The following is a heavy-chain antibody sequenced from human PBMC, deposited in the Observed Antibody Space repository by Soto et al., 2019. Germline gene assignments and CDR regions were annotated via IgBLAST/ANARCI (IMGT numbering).Heavy chain of an antibody. CDR3: ARDLSWFGELLPFDP. V-gene: IGHV3-21*01. CDR1: GFTFSSYS. D-gene: IGHD3-10*01. CDR2: ISSSSSYI. Sequence: GGSLRLSCADSGFTFSSYSMNWVRQAPGKGLEWVSSISSSSSYIYYADSVKGRFTISRDNAKNSLYLQMNSLRAEDTAVYYCARDLSWFGELLPFDPWGQGTLVTVSS. J-gene: IGHJ5*02.